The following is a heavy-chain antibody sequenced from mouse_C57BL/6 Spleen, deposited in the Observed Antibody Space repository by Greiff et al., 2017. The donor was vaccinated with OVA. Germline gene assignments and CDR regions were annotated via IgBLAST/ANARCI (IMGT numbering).Heavy chain of an antibody. CDR3: ARRGYGSSYWYFDV. Sequence: VQLQQPGAELVMPGASVKLSCKASGYTFTSYWMHWVKRRPGQGLEWIGEIDPSDSYTNYNQKFKGKSTLTVDKSSSTAYMQLSSLTSEDSAVYYCARRGYGSSYWYFDVWGTGTTVTVSS. V-gene: IGHV1-69*01. D-gene: IGHD1-1*01. CDR2: IDPSDSYT. CDR1: GYTFTSYW. J-gene: IGHJ1*03.